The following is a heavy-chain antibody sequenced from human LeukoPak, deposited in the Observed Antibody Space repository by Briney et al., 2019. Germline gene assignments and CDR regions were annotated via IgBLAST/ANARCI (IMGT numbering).Heavy chain of an antibody. CDR3: ARGPEMYYDYVWGSYPLYYFDY. CDR2: IYTSGST. CDR1: GGSISSYY. J-gene: IGHJ4*02. Sequence: SETLSLTCTVSGGSISSYYWSWIRQPAGKGLEWIGRIYTSGSTNYNPSLKSRVTMSVDTSKNQLSLKLSSVTAADTAVYYCARGPEMYYDYVWGSYPLYYFDYWGQGTLVTVSS. D-gene: IGHD3-16*01. V-gene: IGHV4-4*07.